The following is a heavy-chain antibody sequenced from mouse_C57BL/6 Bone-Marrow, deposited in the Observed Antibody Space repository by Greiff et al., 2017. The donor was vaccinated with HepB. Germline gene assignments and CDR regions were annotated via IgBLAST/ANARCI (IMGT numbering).Heavy chain of an antibody. CDR1: GFTFSDYY. D-gene: IGHD1-1*01. CDR3: ARDLYYYGSSYAMDY. Sequence: DVQLQESEGGLVQPGSSMKLSCTASGFTFSDYYMAWVRQVPEKGLEWVANINYDGSSTYYLDSLKSRFIISRDNAKNILYLQMSSLKSEDTATYYCARDLYYYGSSYAMDYWGQGTSVTVSS. J-gene: IGHJ4*01. V-gene: IGHV5-16*01. CDR2: INYDGSST.